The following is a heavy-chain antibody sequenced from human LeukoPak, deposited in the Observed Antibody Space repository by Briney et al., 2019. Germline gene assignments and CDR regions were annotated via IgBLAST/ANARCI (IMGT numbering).Heavy chain of an antibody. CDR2: IIPIFGTA. CDR3: ARSHIVVVPAAISYYYYYGMDV. J-gene: IGHJ6*04. D-gene: IGHD2-2*01. CDR1: GGTFSSYA. V-gene: IGHV1-69*01. Sequence: SVKVSCKASGGTFSSYAISWVRQAPGQGLERMGGIIPIFGTANYAQKFQGRVTITADESTSTAYMELSSLRSEDTAVYYCARSHIVVVPAAISYYYYYGMDVWGKGTTVTVSS.